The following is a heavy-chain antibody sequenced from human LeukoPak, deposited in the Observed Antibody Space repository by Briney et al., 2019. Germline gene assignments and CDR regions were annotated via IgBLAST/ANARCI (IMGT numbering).Heavy chain of an antibody. V-gene: IGHV4-4*07. CDR2: IYTSGST. D-gene: IGHD5-12*01. Sequence: SETLSLTCTVSDGSISSYYWSWIRQPAGKGLEWIGRIYTSGSTNYNPSLKSRVTMSVDTSKNQFSLKLSSVTAADTAVYYCASGWLRTQFDYWGQGTLVTVSS. J-gene: IGHJ4*02. CDR1: DGSISSYY. CDR3: ASGWLRTQFDY.